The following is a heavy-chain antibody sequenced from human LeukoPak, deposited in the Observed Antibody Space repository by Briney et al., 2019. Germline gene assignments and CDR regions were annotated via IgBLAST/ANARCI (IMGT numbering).Heavy chain of an antibody. V-gene: IGHV3-15*01. Sequence: PGGSLRLSCAASGFTFSNAWMSWVRQAPGKGLEWVGRIKSKTDGGTTDYAAPVKGRFTISRDDSKNTLYLQMNSLKTEDTAVYYCITDLSRYYYDSSGIPPHWGQGTLVTVSS. J-gene: IGHJ1*01. D-gene: IGHD3-22*01. CDR1: GFTFSNAW. CDR3: ITDLSRYYYDSSGIPPH. CDR2: IKSKTDGGTT.